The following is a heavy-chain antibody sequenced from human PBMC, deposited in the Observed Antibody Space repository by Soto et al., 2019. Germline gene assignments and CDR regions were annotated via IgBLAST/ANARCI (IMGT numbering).Heavy chain of an antibody. CDR1: GYTFTSSG. CDR3: ARPPAQRTDYLDF. V-gene: IGHV1-18*01. J-gene: IGHJ4*02. CDR2: ISAYNGNT. Sequence: ASVKVSCKASGYTFTSSGISWVRQAPGQGLEWMGWISAYNGNTNYAQNLQGRVTMTTDTSTSTAYMELRSLRSDDTAVYYCARPPAQRTDYLDFWGQGTLVTVSS.